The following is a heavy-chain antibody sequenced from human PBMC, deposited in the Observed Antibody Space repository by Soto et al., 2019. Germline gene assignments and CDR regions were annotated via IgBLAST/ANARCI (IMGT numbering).Heavy chain of an antibody. CDR3: ARGRDHVWGSYRYTPADAFDI. J-gene: IGHJ3*02. V-gene: IGHV4-34*01. CDR1: AGSFSGYY. Sequence: QVQLQQWGAGLLKPSETLSLTCAVYAGSFSGYYFNWIRQPPGKGLEWIGEISHSGTTNYNSSLKSRVSISVDTSKNQLSLKLNSVTAADTAVYYCARGRDHVWGSYRYTPADAFDIWGRGTMVTVSS. CDR2: ISHSGTT. D-gene: IGHD3-16*02.